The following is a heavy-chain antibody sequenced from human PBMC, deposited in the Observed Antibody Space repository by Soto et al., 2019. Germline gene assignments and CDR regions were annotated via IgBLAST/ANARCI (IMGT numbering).Heavy chain of an antibody. V-gene: IGHV3-74*03. D-gene: IGHD4-17*01. Sequence: EVQLVESGGGFVQPGGSLRLSCAASGFDFSNSWMHWVRQVPGKGLVWVSHINSDGSSTTYAGSVKGRFTISRDNARTTVYLQLDSLRVEDTAVYYCARDKSYALAVWGQGTTVTVSS. CDR2: INSDGSST. J-gene: IGHJ6*02. CDR3: ARDKSYALAV. CDR1: GFDFSNSW.